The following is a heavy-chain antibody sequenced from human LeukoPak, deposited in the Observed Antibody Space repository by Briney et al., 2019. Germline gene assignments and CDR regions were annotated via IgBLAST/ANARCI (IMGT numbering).Heavy chain of an antibody. Sequence: PSETLSLTCTVSGGSISTYYWSWIRQPPGKGLEWIGDIYYSGRTNCNPSLMSRVTISVDTSKNQFSLNLSSVTVADTAIYYCARVYIYGRSYFDYWGQGTLVTVSS. CDR1: GGSISTYY. D-gene: IGHD5-18*01. CDR3: ARVYIYGRSYFDY. CDR2: IYYSGRT. J-gene: IGHJ4*02. V-gene: IGHV4-59*08.